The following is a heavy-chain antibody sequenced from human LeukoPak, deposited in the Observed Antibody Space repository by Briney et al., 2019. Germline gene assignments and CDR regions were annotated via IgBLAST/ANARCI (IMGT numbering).Heavy chain of an antibody. J-gene: IGHJ4*02. V-gene: IGHV3-7*01. D-gene: IGHD5-12*01. Sequence: GGSLRLSCAASGFTFSISWMTWVRQAPGKGGEGVATIKQNADADYYVESVEGPFTISRSNARSSLFLQMNSLRPEDTAIYYCATTGFDSPYYLHSWGQGTPVTVSS. CDR3: ATTGFDSPYYLHS. CDR1: GFTFSISW. CDR2: IKQNADAD.